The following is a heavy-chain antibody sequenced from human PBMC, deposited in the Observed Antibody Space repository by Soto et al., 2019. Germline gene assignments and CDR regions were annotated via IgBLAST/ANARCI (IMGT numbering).Heavy chain of an antibody. V-gene: IGHV3-23*01. CDR2: ISGSGGST. CDR1: GFTFSTYA. Sequence: GGSLRLSCAASGFTFSTYAMSWVRQAPGKGLDWVSGISGSGGSTYYAGSVKGRSTISRDNSNNTLYLQMNSLRAEDTALYYCAKQGAVATATNLDYWGQGTLVTVSS. J-gene: IGHJ4*02. D-gene: IGHD6-19*01. CDR3: AKQGAVATATNLDY.